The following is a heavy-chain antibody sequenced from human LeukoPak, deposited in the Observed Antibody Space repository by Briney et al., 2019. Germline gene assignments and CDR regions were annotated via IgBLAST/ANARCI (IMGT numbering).Heavy chain of an antibody. D-gene: IGHD3-22*01. Sequence: GGSLRLSCAASGFTFSSYAMSWVRQAPGKGLEWVSAISGSGGSTYYADSVKGRFTISRDNSKNTLYLQMNSLRAENTAVYYCAKRALQDSSGYYLDYWGQGTLVTVSS. CDR3: AKRALQDSSGYYLDY. CDR2: ISGSGGST. J-gene: IGHJ4*02. CDR1: GFTFSSYA. V-gene: IGHV3-23*01.